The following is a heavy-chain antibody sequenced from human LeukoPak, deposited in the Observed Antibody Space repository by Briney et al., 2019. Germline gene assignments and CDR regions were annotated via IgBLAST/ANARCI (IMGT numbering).Heavy chain of an antibody. V-gene: IGHV4-34*01. CDR3: ARVVAAVADNWFDP. Sequence: KPSETLSLTCAVYGGTFSGYYWSWIRQPPGQELEWIGEINHSGSTNYNPSLKSRVTISVDTSKNQFSLKLSSVTAADTAGYYCARVVAAVADNWFDPWGQGTLVTVSS. D-gene: IGHD6-19*01. J-gene: IGHJ5*02. CDR1: GGTFSGYY. CDR2: INHSGST.